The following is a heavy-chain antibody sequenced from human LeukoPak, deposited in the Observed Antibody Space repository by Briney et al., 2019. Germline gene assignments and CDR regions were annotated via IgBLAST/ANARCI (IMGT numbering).Heavy chain of an antibody. CDR2: INQDGSEK. CDR3: AVPPSGY. CDR1: GFTFNSKW. J-gene: IGHJ4*02. Sequence: GGSLRLSCAASGFTFNSKWMTWVRQAPGKGLFWLANINQDGSEKYYEDSVKGRFTISRDNAKSSLYLEMSGLRAEDTAVYYCAVPPSGYWGQGTLVAVSS. V-gene: IGHV3-7*01. D-gene: IGHD6-19*01.